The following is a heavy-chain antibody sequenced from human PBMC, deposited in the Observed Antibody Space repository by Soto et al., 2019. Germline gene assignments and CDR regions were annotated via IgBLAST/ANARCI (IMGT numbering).Heavy chain of an antibody. D-gene: IGHD1-26*01. CDR1: GFTFSNYA. CDR3: ARDLKGDTKFDY. Sequence: QVQLVESGGGVVQPGRSLRLSCAASGFTFSNYAMHWVRQAPGKGLEWMAAISYDGNTQYYADSVRGRFTISRDNSKNTVYVQMIRLRAEDTAVYYCARDLKGDTKFDYWGQGTLVTVSS. V-gene: IGHV3-30-3*01. CDR2: ISYDGNTQ. J-gene: IGHJ4*02.